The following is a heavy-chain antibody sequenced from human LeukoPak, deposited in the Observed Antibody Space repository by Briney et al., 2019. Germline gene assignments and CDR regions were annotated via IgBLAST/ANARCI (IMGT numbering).Heavy chain of an antibody. J-gene: IGHJ5*01. D-gene: IGHD3-10*01. CDR3: AKEGAYPIITYDS. CDR2: IKQDGSEK. Sequence: PGGSLRLSCAASGFTLSSYWMSWVRQAPGKGLEWVANIKQDGSEKYYVDSVKGRFTISRDNAKNSLYLQMNSLRAEDTAVYYCAKEGAYPIITYDSWGQGALVTVSS. V-gene: IGHV3-7*01. CDR1: GFTLSSYW.